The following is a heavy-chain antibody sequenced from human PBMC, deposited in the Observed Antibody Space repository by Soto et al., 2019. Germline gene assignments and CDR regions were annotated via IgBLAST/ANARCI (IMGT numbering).Heavy chain of an antibody. CDR1: GYSISSGYY. J-gene: IGHJ5*02. CDR2: IYHSGST. CDR3: ARGTMVRDNWFDP. Sequence: SETLSLTCAVSGYSISSGYYWGWIRQPPGKGLEWIGSIYHSGSTYYNPSLKSRVTISVDTSKNQFSLKLSSVTAADTAVYYCARGTMVRDNWFDPWGQGTLVT. D-gene: IGHD3-10*01. V-gene: IGHV4-38-2*01.